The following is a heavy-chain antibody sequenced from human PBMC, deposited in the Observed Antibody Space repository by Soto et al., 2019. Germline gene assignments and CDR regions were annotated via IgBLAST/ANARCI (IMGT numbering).Heavy chain of an antibody. CDR1: GFTFSSYE. D-gene: IGHD1-1*01. J-gene: IGHJ4*02. Sequence: GGSLRLSCAASGFTFSSYEMNRVRQAPGKGLEWVSYISSSGSTIYYADSVKGRFTISRDNAKNSLYLQMNSLRAEDTAVYYCARDGGKTGTTFSLDYWGQGTLVTVSS. CDR2: ISSSGSTI. CDR3: ARDGGKTGTTFSLDY. V-gene: IGHV3-48*03.